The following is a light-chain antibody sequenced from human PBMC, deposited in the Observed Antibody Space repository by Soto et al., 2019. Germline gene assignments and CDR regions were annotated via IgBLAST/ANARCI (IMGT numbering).Light chain of an antibody. J-gene: IGKJ1*01. CDR3: QQYGSSSLT. CDR2: GAS. Sequence: EIVMTRSPATLCVSPGERATLSCRASQSVSNNLTWYQQKPGQAPRLLIYGASTRATGIPARFSGSGSGTDFTLTISRLEPEDFAVYYCQQYGSSSLTFGQGTKVDIK. CDR1: QSVSNN. V-gene: IGKV3-15*01.